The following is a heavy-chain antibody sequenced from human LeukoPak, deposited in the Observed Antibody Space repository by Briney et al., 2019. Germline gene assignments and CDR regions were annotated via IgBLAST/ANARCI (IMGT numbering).Heavy chain of an antibody. CDR3: ARVPGVYYDILTGYGSGWFDP. J-gene: IGHJ5*02. V-gene: IGHV4-38-2*02. CDR1: GSLITNGYS. Sequence: PSETLSLTCTVSGSLITNGYSWGWVRPPPGRGLEWIGTLFNNGNTYYNPSLRSRVTISVDTSKNQFSLKVRSVTAADTAVYYCARVPGVYYDILTGYGSGWFDPWGQGTLVTVSS. CDR2: LFNNGNT. D-gene: IGHD3-9*01.